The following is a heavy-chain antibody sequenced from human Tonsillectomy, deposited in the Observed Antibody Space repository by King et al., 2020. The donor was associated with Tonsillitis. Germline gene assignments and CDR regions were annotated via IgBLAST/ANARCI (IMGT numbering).Heavy chain of an antibody. Sequence: VQLVESGGGVVQPGRSLRLSCAASGFTFSSSAMHWFRQAPGKGLEWVAQISYDGSNKYYADSVKGRFTISRDNSKNTLYLQMNSLRAEDTAVYYCARRDGALEYYHYGMDVWGQGTTVTGSS. CDR1: GFTFSSSA. J-gene: IGHJ6*02. D-gene: IGHD4-17*01. CDR2: ISYDGSNK. V-gene: IGHV3-30-3*01. CDR3: ARRDGALEYYHYGMDV.